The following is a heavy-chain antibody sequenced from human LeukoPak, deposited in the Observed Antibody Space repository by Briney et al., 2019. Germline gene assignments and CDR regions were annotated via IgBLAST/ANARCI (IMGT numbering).Heavy chain of an antibody. CDR3: ARDYCSGGSCIQLYY. Sequence: GGSLRLSCAASGFTFSSYGMHWVRQAPGKGLEWVAVISYDGSNKYYADSVKGRFTISRDNSKNTLYLQMNSLRAEDTAVYYCARDYCSGGSCIQLYYWGQGTLVTVSS. V-gene: IGHV3-30*05. D-gene: IGHD2-15*01. CDR2: ISYDGSNK. J-gene: IGHJ4*02. CDR1: GFTFSSYG.